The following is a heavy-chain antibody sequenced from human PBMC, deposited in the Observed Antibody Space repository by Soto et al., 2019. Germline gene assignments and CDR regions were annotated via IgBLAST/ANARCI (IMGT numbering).Heavy chain of an antibody. D-gene: IGHD6-6*01. Sequence: ASVKVSCKASGYTFTSYAMHWVRQAPGQRLEWMGWINAGNGNTKYSQKFQGRVTITRDTSASTAYMELSSLRSEDTAVYYCGRAVSTSDPFHYWGQGTLVTVSS. CDR3: GRAVSTSDPFHY. CDR1: GYTFTSYA. V-gene: IGHV1-3*01. CDR2: INAGNGNT. J-gene: IGHJ4*02.